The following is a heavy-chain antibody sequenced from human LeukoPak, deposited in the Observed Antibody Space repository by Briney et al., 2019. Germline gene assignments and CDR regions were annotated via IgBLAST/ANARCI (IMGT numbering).Heavy chain of an antibody. J-gene: IGHJ4*02. Sequence: GGSLRLSCAASGFTSYTYWMSWVRQAPGKGLEWVANIKQDGSEKYYVDSVKGRFTISRDNAKKSLYLQMNSLRAEDTAVYYCASGFLGDFWSGHFWGQGTLVTVSS. CDR2: IKQDGSEK. CDR1: GFTSYTYW. V-gene: IGHV3-7*01. CDR3: ASGFLGDFWSGHF. D-gene: IGHD3-3*01.